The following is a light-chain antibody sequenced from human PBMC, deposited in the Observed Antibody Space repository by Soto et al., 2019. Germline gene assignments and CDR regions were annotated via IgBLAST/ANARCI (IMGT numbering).Light chain of an antibody. CDR3: QHLNDYRYT. V-gene: IGKV1-9*01. CDR1: QAISSS. Sequence: DIQLTQSPSFLSASVGDRVTITCRASQAISSSLAWYQHNPGKAPKLLIYAASTLHNGVPSSFSGSGSGTEFTLTISSLQPEEFATYYCQHLNDYRYTVGQGTKVEIK. J-gene: IGKJ2*01. CDR2: AAS.